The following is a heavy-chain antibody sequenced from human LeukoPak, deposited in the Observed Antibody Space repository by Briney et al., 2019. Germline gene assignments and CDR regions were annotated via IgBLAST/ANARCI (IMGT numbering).Heavy chain of an antibody. CDR2: INHSGST. D-gene: IGHD3-3*01. CDR3: ARFFWSGSKGLDY. J-gene: IGHJ4*02. V-gene: IGHV4-34*01. CDR1: GGSFSGYY. Sequence: SETLSLTCAVYGGSFSGYYWSWIRQPPGKGLEWIGEINHSGSTNYNPSLKSRVTISVDTSKNQFSLKLSSVTAADTAVYYCARFFWSGSKGLDYWGQGTLVTVSS.